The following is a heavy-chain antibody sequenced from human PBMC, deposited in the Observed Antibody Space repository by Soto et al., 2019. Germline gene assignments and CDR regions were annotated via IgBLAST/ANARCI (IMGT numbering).Heavy chain of an antibody. CDR1: GYTFTGYY. CDR2: INPNSGGT. D-gene: IGHD3-10*01. CDR3: ARDRANYYYGSGSYPPSYYYYYYGMDV. J-gene: IGHJ6*02. Sequence: ASVKVSCKASGYTFTGYYMHWVRQAPGQGLEWMGWINPNSGGTNYAQKFQGWVTMTRDTSISTAYMELSRLRSDDTAVYYCARDRANYYYGSGSYPPSYYYYYYGMDVWAQGTTVTVSS. V-gene: IGHV1-2*04.